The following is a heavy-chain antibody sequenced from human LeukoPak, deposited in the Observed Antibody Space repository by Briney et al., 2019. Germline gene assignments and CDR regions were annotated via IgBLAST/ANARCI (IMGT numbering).Heavy chain of an antibody. D-gene: IGHD6-19*01. CDR2: ISYDGSNK. CDR1: GFTFSSYG. J-gene: IGHJ4*02. CDR3: AKADGAVAGDY. Sequence: PGGSLRLSCAASGFTFSSYGMHWVRQAPGKGLEWVAVISYDGSNKYYADSVKGRFTISRDNSKDTLYLQMNSLRAEDTAVYYCAKADGAVAGDYWGQGTLVTVSS. V-gene: IGHV3-30*18.